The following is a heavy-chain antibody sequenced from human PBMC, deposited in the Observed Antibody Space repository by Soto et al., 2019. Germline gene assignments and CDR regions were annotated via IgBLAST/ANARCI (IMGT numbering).Heavy chain of an antibody. CDR3: ARDGKWDYGVSRANYYFDY. V-gene: IGHV3-30-3*01. CDR2: ISYDGSNK. CDR1: GFTFSSYA. J-gene: IGHJ4*02. Sequence: QVQLVESGGGVVQPGRSLRLSCAASGFTFSSYAMHWVRQAPGKGLEWVAVISYDGSNKYYADSVKGRFTISGDNSKNTLYLQMNSLRAEDTAVYYCARDGKWDYGVSRANYYFDYWGQGTLVTVSS. D-gene: IGHD4-17*01.